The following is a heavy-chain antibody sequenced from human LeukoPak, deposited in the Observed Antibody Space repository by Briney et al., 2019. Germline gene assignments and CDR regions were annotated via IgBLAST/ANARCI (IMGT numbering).Heavy chain of an antibody. J-gene: IGHJ5*02. Sequence: LRLSCAASGFTFSDYYMSWIRQAPGKGLEWIGEINHSGSTNYNPSLKSRVTISVDTSKNQFSLKLSSVTAADTAVYYCARRSMAARQYNWFDPWGQGTLVTVSS. D-gene: IGHD5-12*01. CDR1: GFTFSDYY. CDR2: INHSGST. V-gene: IGHV4-34*01. CDR3: ARRSMAARQYNWFDP.